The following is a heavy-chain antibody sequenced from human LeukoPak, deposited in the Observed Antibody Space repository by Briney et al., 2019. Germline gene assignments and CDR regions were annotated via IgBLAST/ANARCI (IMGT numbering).Heavy chain of an antibody. Sequence: SETLSLTCTVSGGSISSYYWSWIRQPAGKGLEWIGRIYTSGSTNYNPSLKSRVTMSVDTSKNQFSLKLSSVTAADTAVYYCAREVAAWGYDYVWGSYRPVFDYWGQGTLVTVSS. CDR2: IYTSGST. J-gene: IGHJ4*02. V-gene: IGHV4-4*07. CDR1: GGSISSYY. D-gene: IGHD3-16*02. CDR3: AREVAAWGYDYVWGSYRPVFDY.